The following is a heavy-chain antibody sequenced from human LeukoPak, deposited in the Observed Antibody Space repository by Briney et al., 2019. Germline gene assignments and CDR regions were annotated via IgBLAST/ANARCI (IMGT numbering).Heavy chain of an antibody. J-gene: IGHJ4*02. CDR2: IRSSGSAI. V-gene: IGHV3-48*03. D-gene: IGHD6-6*01. CDR3: ACGVIAGRNY. Sequence: PGGSLRLSCAASGFTFSSYGMHWVRQAPGKGLEWVSYIRSSGSAIYYADSVKGRFTISRDDAKNSLYLQMSSLRAEDTAVYYCACGVIAGRNYWGQGTLVTVSS. CDR1: GFTFSSYG.